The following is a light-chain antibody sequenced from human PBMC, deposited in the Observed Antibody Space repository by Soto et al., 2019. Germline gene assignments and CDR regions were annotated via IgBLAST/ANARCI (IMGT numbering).Light chain of an antibody. CDR3: CSYAGSYGV. CDR1: SRDVGGYNY. V-gene: IGLV2-11*01. CDR2: DVS. J-gene: IGLJ1*01. Sequence: QSVLTQPASVSGSPGQSITISCTGTSRDVGGYNYVSWYQQHPGKAPKLMIYDVSKRPSGVPDRFSGSKSGNTASLTISGLQAEDEADYYCCSYAGSYGVFGTGTKVTVL.